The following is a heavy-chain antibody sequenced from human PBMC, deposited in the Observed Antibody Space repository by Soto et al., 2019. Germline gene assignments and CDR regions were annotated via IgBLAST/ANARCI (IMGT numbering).Heavy chain of an antibody. CDR3: ARDRVRDIVLVPAALTGGIFDY. J-gene: IGHJ4*02. CDR2: IYYSGST. D-gene: IGHD2-2*01. CDR1: GGSISSGGSY. Sequence: QVQLQESGPGLVKPSQTLSLTCTVSGGSISSGGSYWSWIRQHPGKGLEWIGYIYYSGSTYYNPSLQRRVTISVDKYKNQFSLKLSSVTAADTAVYYCARDRVRDIVLVPAALTGGIFDYWGQGTLVTVSS. V-gene: IGHV4-31*03.